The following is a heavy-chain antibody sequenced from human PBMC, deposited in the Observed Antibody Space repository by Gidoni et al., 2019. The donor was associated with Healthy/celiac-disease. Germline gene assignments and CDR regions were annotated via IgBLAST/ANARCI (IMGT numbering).Heavy chain of an antibody. CDR2: IWYDGSNK. CDR3: ARGGIRFLEGAYMDV. CDR1: GFTFSSYG. V-gene: IGHV3-33*01. Sequence: QVQLVESGGGVVQPGRSLRLSCAASGFTFSSYGMHGVRQAPGKGLEWVAVIWYDGSNKYYADSVKGRFTISRDNSKNTLYLQMNSLRAEDTAVYYCARGGIRFLEGAYMDVWGKGTTVTVSS. J-gene: IGHJ6*03. D-gene: IGHD3-3*01.